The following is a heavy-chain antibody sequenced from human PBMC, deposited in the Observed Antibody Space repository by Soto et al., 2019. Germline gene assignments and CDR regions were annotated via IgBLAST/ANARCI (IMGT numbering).Heavy chain of an antibody. CDR3: ARDMRYDYIWGSYPSPGIDY. J-gene: IGHJ4*02. D-gene: IGHD3-16*02. CDR2: IKQDGSEK. Sequence: GGSLRLSCAASGFTFSSYWMSWVRQAPGKGLEWVANIKQDGSEKYYVDSVKGRFTISRDNAKNSLYLQMNSLRAEDTAVYYCARDMRYDYIWGSYPSPGIDYWGQGTLVTVSS. V-gene: IGHV3-7*01. CDR1: GFTFSSYW.